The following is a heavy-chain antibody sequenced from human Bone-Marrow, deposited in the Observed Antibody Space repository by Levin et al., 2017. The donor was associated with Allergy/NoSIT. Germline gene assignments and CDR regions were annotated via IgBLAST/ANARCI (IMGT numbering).Heavy chain of an antibody. D-gene: IGHD2-8*01. J-gene: IGHJ4*01. CDR2: IDPNNGGR. Sequence: ASVKVSCKASGYTFTDYYLHWVRQAPGQGLEWMGWIDPNNGGRKYAQKFQDRVTMTRDTSINTVYMELSSLKSDDAAVYYCARGHCTNSGCAEATGLYQYWGHGTLVTVSS. CDR3: ARGHCTNSGCAEATGLYQY. V-gene: IGHV1-2*02. CDR1: GYTFTDYY.